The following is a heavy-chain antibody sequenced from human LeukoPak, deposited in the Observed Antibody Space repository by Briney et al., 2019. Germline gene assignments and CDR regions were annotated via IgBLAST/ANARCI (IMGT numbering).Heavy chain of an antibody. CDR2: ISSSGSTI. Sequence: GGSLRLSCAASGFTFSSYEMNWVRQAPGKGLEWVSYISSSGSTIYYADSVKGRFTISRDNSKNSLYLQMNSLRTEDTALYYCAKDMIELRYFDWSLDYWGQGTLVTVSS. V-gene: IGHV3-48*03. D-gene: IGHD3-9*01. J-gene: IGHJ4*02. CDR3: AKDMIELRYFDWSLDY. CDR1: GFTFSSYE.